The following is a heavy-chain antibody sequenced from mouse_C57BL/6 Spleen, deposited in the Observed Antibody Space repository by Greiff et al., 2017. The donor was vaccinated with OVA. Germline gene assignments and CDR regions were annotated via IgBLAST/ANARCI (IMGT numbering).Heavy chain of an antibody. CDR3: AITTVVPYWYFDV. D-gene: IGHD1-1*01. Sequence: QVQLQQSGAELVKPGASVKISCKASGYAFSSYWMNWVKQRPGKGLEWIGQIYPGDGDTNYNGKFKGKATLTADKSSSTAYMQLSSLTSEDSAVYFCAITTVVPYWYFDVWGTGTTVTVSS. CDR2: IYPGDGDT. J-gene: IGHJ1*03. CDR1: GYAFSSYW. V-gene: IGHV1-80*01.